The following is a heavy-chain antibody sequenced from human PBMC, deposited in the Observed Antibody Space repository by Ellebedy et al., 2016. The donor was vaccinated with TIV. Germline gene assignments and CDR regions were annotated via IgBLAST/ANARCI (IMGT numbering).Heavy chain of an antibody. Sequence: GGSLRLXXVASGFNFGSYAMNWVRQAPGKGLQWVASLRHNGLNTDYADSVRGRFTISRDDSKNTLFLEMNNLRAEDTALYYCAKVVAAFEPATRGMDVWGPGTTVTVSS. J-gene: IGHJ6*02. CDR1: GFNFGSYA. CDR2: LRHNGLNT. CDR3: AKVVAAFEPATRGMDV. V-gene: IGHV3-23*01. D-gene: IGHD1-1*01.